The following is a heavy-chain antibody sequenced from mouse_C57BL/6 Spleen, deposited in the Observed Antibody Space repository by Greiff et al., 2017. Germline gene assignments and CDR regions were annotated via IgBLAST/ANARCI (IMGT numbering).Heavy chain of an antibody. CDR2: ISGGGGNT. CDR3: ACQDKMVRGFAY. CDR1: GFTFSSYT. J-gene: IGHJ3*01. V-gene: IGHV5-9*01. D-gene: IGHD2-3*01. Sequence: EVKVVESGGGLVKPGGSLKLSCAASGFTFSSYTMSWVRQTPEKRLEWVATISGGGGNTYYPDSVKGRFTISRDNAKNTLYLQMSSLRSEDTALYSCACQDKMVRGFAYWGQGTLVTVSA.